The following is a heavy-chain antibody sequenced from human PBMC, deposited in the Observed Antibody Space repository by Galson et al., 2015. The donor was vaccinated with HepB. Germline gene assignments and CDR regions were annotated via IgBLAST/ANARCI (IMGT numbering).Heavy chain of an antibody. V-gene: IGHV6-1*01. CDR2: TYYRSKWYT. Sequence: CAISGDSVSSNSAAWNWIRQSPARGLEGLGRTYYRSKWYTDYAVSVQGRITINPDTSKNQFSLQLNSVTPDDTAVYSCARVEQQVVPTGCFDPWVQGTLVTVSS. J-gene: IGHJ5*02. CDR3: ARVEQQVVPTGCFDP. CDR1: GDSVSSNSAA. D-gene: IGHD6-13*01.